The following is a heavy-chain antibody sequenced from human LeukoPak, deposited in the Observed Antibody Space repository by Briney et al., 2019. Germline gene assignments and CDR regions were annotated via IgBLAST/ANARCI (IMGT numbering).Heavy chain of an antibody. J-gene: IGHJ4*02. CDR1: GYTFTGYY. CDR3: ATRPGMAVAGFDF. V-gene: IGHV1-3*04. Sequence: ASVKVSCKASGYTFTGYYMHWVRQAPGQRLEWMGWINTDNGDTKYSQKFQGRVTITRDTSASTAYMELSSLRSEDTALYYCATRPGMAVAGFDFWGQGTLVTVSS. D-gene: IGHD6-19*01. CDR2: INTDNGDT.